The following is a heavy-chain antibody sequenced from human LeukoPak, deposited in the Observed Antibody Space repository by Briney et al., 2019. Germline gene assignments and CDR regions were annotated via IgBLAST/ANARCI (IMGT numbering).Heavy chain of an antibody. J-gene: IGHJ4*02. CDR1: GFIFNDFW. V-gene: IGHV3-74*01. CDR3: GTAQY. CDR2: ISSDGSTT. Sequence: GGSLRLSCAASGFIFNDFWMHWLRHVTGKGPVWVSRISSDGSTTYYADSVKGRFTISRDNAKNTLYLQMSSLRVEDTAVYYCGTAQYWGQGALLTVSS.